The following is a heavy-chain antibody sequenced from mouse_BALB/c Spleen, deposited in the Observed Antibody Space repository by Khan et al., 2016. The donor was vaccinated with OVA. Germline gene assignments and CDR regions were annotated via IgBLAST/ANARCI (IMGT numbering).Heavy chain of an antibody. CDR1: GYTFTSYW. V-gene: IGHV1-87*01. CDR3: ARGDGNYWYFDV. J-gene: IGHJ1*01. D-gene: IGHD2-1*01. CDR2: IYPGDGDT. Sequence: QVQLQQSGAELARPGASVKLSCKASGYTFTSYWMQWVKQRPGQGLEWIGAIYPGDGDTRYTQKFKGKATWTADKSSSPAYKQLSSWASEDSAVYYCARGDGNYWYFDVWGAGTTVTVSS.